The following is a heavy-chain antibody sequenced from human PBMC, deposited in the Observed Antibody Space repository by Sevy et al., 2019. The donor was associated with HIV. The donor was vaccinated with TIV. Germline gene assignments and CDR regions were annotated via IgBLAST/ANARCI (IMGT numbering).Heavy chain of an antibody. CDR1: GFAFYDYS. V-gene: IGHV3-23*01. Sequence: RGFLRLSCAASGFAFYDYSMSWIRQAPGKGLEWVATLSFGCGKINYADSVKGRFTISRVNSKNSFYLQMDNLRVEDTALYYCAREGCTRPHDYWGQGTRVIVSS. CDR3: AREGCTRPHDY. J-gene: IGHJ4*02. CDR2: LSFGCGKI. D-gene: IGHD2-8*01.